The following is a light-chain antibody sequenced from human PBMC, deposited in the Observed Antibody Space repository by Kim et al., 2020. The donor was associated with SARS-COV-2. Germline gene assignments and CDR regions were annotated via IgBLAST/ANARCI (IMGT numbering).Light chain of an antibody. Sequence: GQSITISCTENSSDVGGYNYVSWYQQHPGKAPKLMIYDVTNRPSGVSNRFSGSKSDNTASLTISGLQAEDEADYYCGSFTSSRTLVFGGGTQLTVL. CDR2: DVT. J-gene: IGLJ3*02. CDR1: SSDVGGYNY. V-gene: IGLV2-14*03. CDR3: GSFTSSRTLV.